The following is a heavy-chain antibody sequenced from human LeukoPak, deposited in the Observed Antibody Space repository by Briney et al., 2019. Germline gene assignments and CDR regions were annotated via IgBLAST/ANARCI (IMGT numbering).Heavy chain of an antibody. CDR1: GYTFTSYY. J-gene: IGHJ4*02. CDR3: ATERMVRGVTSY. V-gene: IGHV1-46*01. D-gene: IGHD3-10*01. Sequence: ASVKVSCKTSGYTFTSYYIHWVRQAPGQGLEWMGVINPNGGSTNYAQQFQGRVTMTEDTSTDTAYMELSSLRSEDTAVYYCATERMVRGVTSYWGQGTLVTVSS. CDR2: INPNGGST.